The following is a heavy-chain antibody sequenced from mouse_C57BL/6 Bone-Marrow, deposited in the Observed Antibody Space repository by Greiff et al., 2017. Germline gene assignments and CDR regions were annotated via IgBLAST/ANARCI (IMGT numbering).Heavy chain of an antibody. V-gene: IGHV1-53*01. CDR2: INPSNGGT. Sequence: QVQLKQPGTELVKPGASVKLSCKASGYTFTSYWMHWVKQRPGQGLEWIGNINPSNGGTNYNEKFKSKATLTVDKSSSTAYMQLSSLTSEDSAVYYCARSFYDYEGAWFAYWGQGTLVTVSA. J-gene: IGHJ3*01. CDR1: GYTFTSYW. D-gene: IGHD2-4*01. CDR3: ARSFYDYEGAWFAY.